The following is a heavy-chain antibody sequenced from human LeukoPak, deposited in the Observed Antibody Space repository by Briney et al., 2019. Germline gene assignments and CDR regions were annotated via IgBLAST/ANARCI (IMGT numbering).Heavy chain of an antibody. Sequence: GGSLRLSCAASGFTFDDYAMHWVRQAPGKGLEWVSGISWNSGSIGYADSVKGRFTISRDNAKNSLYLQMNSLRAEDTALYYCAKWGGDYDLRLGERAFDIWGQGTMVTVSS. CDR1: GFTFDDYA. V-gene: IGHV3-9*01. CDR3: AKWGGDYDLRLGERAFDI. J-gene: IGHJ3*02. CDR2: ISWNSGSI. D-gene: IGHD4-17*01.